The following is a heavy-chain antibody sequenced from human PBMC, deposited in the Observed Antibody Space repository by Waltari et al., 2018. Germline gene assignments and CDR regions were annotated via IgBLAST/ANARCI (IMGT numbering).Heavy chain of an antibody. CDR2: VHHSGKT. CDR1: GDSISVNYW. D-gene: IGHD2-2*01. V-gene: IGHV4-4*02. J-gene: IGHJ4*02. Sequence: QVQLPESGPGLVQPSRTLSVTCASYGDSISVNYWWSWVRQSPEKGLEWIGQVHHSGKTHYNPSLQSRVTISVDKPKNQFSLNLNSVTAADTAIYYCAGDRAIGLFFDYWGRGTLVTVSS. CDR3: AGDRAIGLFFDY.